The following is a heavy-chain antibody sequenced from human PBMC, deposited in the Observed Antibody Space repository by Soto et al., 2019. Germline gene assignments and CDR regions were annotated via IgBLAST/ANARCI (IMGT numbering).Heavy chain of an antibody. D-gene: IGHD3-22*01. CDR2: IYPGDSDT. Sequence: VDSLKISCKCSGDSFSSYWIAWVRQMPGKGLEWMGIIYPGDSDTRYSPSFQGQVTISADKSISTAYLQWSSLKASDTAMYYCASADSSVNYYGMDVWGQGTTVTVSS. V-gene: IGHV5-51*01. CDR1: GDSFSSYW. CDR3: ASADSSVNYYGMDV. J-gene: IGHJ6*02.